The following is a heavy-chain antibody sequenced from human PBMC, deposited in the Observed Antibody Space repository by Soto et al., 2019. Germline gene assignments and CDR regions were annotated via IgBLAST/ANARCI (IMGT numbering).Heavy chain of an antibody. CDR3: ARHGGYCSGGSCYWFDP. CDR2: IYYSGST. V-gene: IGHV4-28*01. Sequence: SETLSLTCAVSGYSISSSNWWGWIRQPPGKGLEWIGYIYYSGSTYYNPSLKSRVTMSVDTSKNQFSLKLSSVTAADTAVYYCARHGGYCSGGSCYWFDPWGQGTLVTVSS. J-gene: IGHJ5*02. CDR1: GYSISSSNW. D-gene: IGHD2-15*01.